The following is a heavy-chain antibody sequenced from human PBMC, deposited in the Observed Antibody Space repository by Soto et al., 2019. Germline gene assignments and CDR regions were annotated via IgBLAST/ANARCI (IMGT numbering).Heavy chain of an antibody. J-gene: IGHJ4*02. CDR3: SRALFLDY. CDR1: GLTFSNYW. CDR2: INEDESNT. Sequence: EVQLVESGGGLVQPGGSLRLSCATSGLTFSNYWMHWVRQAPGKGPVWVSRINEDESNTNYADSVKGRFTISRDNAKNTLYLQMNSLRAEDTAVYYCSRALFLDYWGQGTRVTVSS. V-gene: IGHV3-74*01. D-gene: IGHD3-3*01.